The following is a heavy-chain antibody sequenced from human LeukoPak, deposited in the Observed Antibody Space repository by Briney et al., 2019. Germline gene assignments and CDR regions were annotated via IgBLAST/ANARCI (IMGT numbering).Heavy chain of an antibody. CDR2: IYTSGST. CDR3: AKVGQWLVLTDDAFDI. Sequence: PSETLSLTCTVSGGSISSYYWGWIRQPAGKGLEWIGRIYTSGSTNYNPSLKSRVTMSVDTSKNQFSLKLSSVTAADTAVYYCAKVGQWLVLTDDAFDIWGQGTMVTVSS. D-gene: IGHD6-19*01. V-gene: IGHV4-4*07. J-gene: IGHJ3*02. CDR1: GGSISSYY.